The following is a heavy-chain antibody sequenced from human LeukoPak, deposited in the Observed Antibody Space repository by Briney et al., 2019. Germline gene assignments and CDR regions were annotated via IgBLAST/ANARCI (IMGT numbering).Heavy chain of an antibody. CDR3: ARWEYSYGYNY. D-gene: IGHD5-18*01. CDR1: GGSFSGYY. CDR2: INHSGST. V-gene: IGHV4-34*01. Sequence: SETLPLTCAVYGGSFSGYYWSWIRQPPGKGLEWIGEINHSGSTNYDPSLKSRVTISVDTSKNQFSLKLSSVTAADTAVYYCARWEYSYGYNYWGQGTLVTVSS. J-gene: IGHJ4*02.